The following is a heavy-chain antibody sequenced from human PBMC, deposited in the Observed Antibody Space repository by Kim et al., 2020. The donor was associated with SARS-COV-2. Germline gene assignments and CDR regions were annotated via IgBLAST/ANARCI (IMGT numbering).Heavy chain of an antibody. CDR1: GGSISSSSYY. V-gene: IGHV4-39*01. D-gene: IGHD3-3*01. CDR2: IYYSGST. CDR3: ARQMGITMFGVVIEDAFDI. Sequence: SETLSLTCTVSGGSISSSSYYWGWIRQPPGKGLEWIGSIYYSGSTYYNPSLKSRVTISVDTSKNQFSLKLSSVTAADTAVYYCARQMGITMFGVVIEDAFDIWGQGTMVTVSS. J-gene: IGHJ3*02.